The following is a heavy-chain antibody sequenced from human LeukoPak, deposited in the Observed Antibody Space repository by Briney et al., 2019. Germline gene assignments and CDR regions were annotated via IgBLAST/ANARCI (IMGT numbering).Heavy chain of an antibody. V-gene: IGHV4-4*07. D-gene: IGHD1-26*01. CDR1: GGXISNYY. CDR3: ARDGAATFSDY. Sequence: SETLSLTCTVSGGXISNYYWSWTRQPAGKGLEYIGRLYASGSTDYSPSLRSQLTMSLDTSKNQFSLKLTSVTAADTAIYYCARDGAATFSDYWGQGALVTVSS. J-gene: IGHJ4*02. CDR2: LYASGST.